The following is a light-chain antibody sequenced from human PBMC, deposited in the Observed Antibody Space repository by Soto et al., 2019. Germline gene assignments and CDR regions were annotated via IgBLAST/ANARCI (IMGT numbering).Light chain of an antibody. J-gene: IGKJ1*01. CDR2: RAS. CDR3: QQYSTFSLK. V-gene: IGKV1-5*03. Sequence: TITCRASQSISTHLAWYQQKPGKAPRLLISRASSLETGVPSRFSGSGSGTEFPLTISSLQPDDSATYYCQQYSTFSLKFGQGTKGDIK. CDR1: QSISTH.